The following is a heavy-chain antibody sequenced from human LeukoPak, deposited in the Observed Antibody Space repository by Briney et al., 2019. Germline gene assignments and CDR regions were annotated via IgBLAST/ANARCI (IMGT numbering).Heavy chain of an antibody. Sequence: SETLFLTCTVSGVSISSYYWSWIRQPPGKGLEWIGCISYSGSSTYNPSLKSQVTISVDTSKNQFSLKVTSVTAADTAVYYCARGVTTGLDWFDPWGQGTLVTVSS. D-gene: IGHD2-21*02. CDR1: GVSISSYY. J-gene: IGHJ5*02. V-gene: IGHV4-59*01. CDR2: ISYSGSS. CDR3: ARGVTTGLDWFDP.